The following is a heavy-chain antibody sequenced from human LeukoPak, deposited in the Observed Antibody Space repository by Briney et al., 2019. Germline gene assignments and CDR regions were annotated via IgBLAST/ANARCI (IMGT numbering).Heavy chain of an antibody. D-gene: IGHD6-13*01. V-gene: IGHV4-39*07. CDR1: GGSISTIAYY. CDR3: ASDTAAAGIDAFDI. CDR2: IYHSGST. J-gene: IGHJ3*02. Sequence: SETLSLTCSVSGGSISTIAYYWGWIRQSPGKGLEWIGYIYHSGSTYYNPSLKSRVTISVDRSKNQFSLKLSSVTAADTAVYYCASDTAAAGIDAFDIWGQGTMVTVSS.